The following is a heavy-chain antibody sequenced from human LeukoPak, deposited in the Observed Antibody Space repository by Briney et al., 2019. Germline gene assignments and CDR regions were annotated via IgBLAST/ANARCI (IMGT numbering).Heavy chain of an antibody. J-gene: IGHJ6*03. D-gene: IGHD3-9*01. V-gene: IGHV4-4*07. CDR2: IYTSGST. Sequence: SETLSLTCTVSGGSISSYYWSWIRQPAGKGLEWIGRIYTSGSTNYNPSLKNRVTMSVDTSKNQFSLKLSSVTAADTAVYYCAREDDIPGYYYYMDVWGKGTTVTVSS. CDR3: AREDDIPGYYYYMDV. CDR1: GGSISSYY.